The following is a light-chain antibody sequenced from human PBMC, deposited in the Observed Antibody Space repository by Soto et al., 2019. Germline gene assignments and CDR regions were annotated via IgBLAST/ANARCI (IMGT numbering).Light chain of an antibody. CDR2: EVG. V-gene: IGLV2-14*01. CDR3: ASYTSSSTSVI. CDR1: SSDVGGYKY. J-gene: IGLJ2*01. Sequence: QSALTQPASVSGSPGQSITISCTGTSSDVGGYKYVSWYQQHPDKAPKLIIFEVGNRPSGISSRFSGSKSGNTASLTISGLQAEDEADYYCASYTSSSTSVIFGRGTKLTVL.